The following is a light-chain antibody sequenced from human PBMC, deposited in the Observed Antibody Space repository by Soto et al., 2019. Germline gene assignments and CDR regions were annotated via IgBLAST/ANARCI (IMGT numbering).Light chain of an antibody. J-gene: IGKJ4*01. CDR3: QKYNSAPLT. CDR2: KAS. Sequence: DIQMTQSPSTXSGSVGDRVTITCRASQTISSWLAWYQQKPGKAPKLLIYKASTLKSGVPSRFSGSGSGTEFTLTISSLQPDDFATYYCQKYNSAPLTFGGGTKVDIK. V-gene: IGKV1-5*03. CDR1: QTISSW.